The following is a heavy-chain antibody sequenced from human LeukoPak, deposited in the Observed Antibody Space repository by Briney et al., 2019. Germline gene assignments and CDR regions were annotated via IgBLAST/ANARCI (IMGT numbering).Heavy chain of an antibody. V-gene: IGHV1-3*01. Sequence: ASVKVSCKASGYTFTSYAMHWVRQAPGQRLEWMGWINAGNGNTKYSQKFQGRVTITRDTSASTVYMELSSLRSEDTAVYYCARDPMVRGVPYFDYWGQGTLVTVSS. CDR2: INAGNGNT. J-gene: IGHJ4*02. CDR1: GYTFTSYA. D-gene: IGHD3-10*01. CDR3: ARDPMVRGVPYFDY.